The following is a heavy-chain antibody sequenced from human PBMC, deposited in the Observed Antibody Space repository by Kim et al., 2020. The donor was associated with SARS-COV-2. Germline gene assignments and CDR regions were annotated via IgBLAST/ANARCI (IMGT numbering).Heavy chain of an antibody. CDR3: ARLGWIPFGMDV. D-gene: IGHD5-18*01. V-gene: IGHV1-46*01. Sequence: SYAQKSQGRVNMTRDTATSEVYMELSSLRAEDTAVYYCARLGWIPFGMDVWGQGTTVTVSS. J-gene: IGHJ6*02.